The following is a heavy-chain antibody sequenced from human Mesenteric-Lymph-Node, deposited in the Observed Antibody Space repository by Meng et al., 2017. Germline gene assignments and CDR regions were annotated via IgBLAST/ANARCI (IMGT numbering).Heavy chain of an antibody. CDR2: ISGSGGST. CDR3: AKDQSFYGDYILGGGYYFDY. D-gene: IGHD4-17*01. V-gene: IGHV3-23*01. Sequence: GGSLRLSCAASGFTFSSYAMSWVRQAPGKGLEWVSAISGSGGSTYYADSVKGRFTISRDNSKNTLYLQMNSLRAEDTAVYYCAKDQSFYGDYILGGGYYFDYWGQGTLVTVSS. CDR1: GFTFSSYA. J-gene: IGHJ4*02.